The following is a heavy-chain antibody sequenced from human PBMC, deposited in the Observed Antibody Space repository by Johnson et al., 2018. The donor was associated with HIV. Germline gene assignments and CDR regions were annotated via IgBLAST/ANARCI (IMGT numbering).Heavy chain of an antibody. CDR1: GFTFSSYG. V-gene: IGHV3-30*02. CDR2: IRYDGSNK. Sequence: QVQLVESGGGLIQPGGSLRLSCAASGFTFSSYGMHWVRQAPGKGLEWVAFIRYDGSNKYYADSVKGRFTISRDNSKNTLYLQMNSLRAEDTAVYYCARGGRRQGAFDIWGQGTMVTVSS. D-gene: IGHD6-6*01. CDR3: ARGGRRQGAFDI. J-gene: IGHJ3*02.